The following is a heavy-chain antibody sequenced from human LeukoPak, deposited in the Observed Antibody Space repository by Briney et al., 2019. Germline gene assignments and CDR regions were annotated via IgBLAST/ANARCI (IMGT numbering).Heavy chain of an antibody. Sequence: SETLSVSCAVYGGSFSGYYWSWVRQPPGKGLEWMGQINHSGSTNYNPSLKSRVTISVDTSKHQFSLKLSSVTAADTAVYYCARGRVRGGKGYYYGMDVWGQGSTVTVSS. D-gene: IGHD3-10*01. CDR2: INHSGST. CDR1: GGSFSGYY. CDR3: ARGRVRGGKGYYYGMDV. J-gene: IGHJ6*02. V-gene: IGHV4-34*01.